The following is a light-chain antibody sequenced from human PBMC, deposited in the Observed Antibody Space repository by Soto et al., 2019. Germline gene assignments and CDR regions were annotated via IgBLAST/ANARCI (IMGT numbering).Light chain of an antibody. J-gene: IGKJ1*01. CDR3: QQYDISPRT. V-gene: IGKV3-20*01. CDR2: GSD. Sequence: EVVFMQSPDTLSLSPDERATLSYSASKILNSFYLALYQQKPRQAPSHLIYGSDNKATGIPDRFSGSGFGTDITLTISRLDPEDFAVYYCQQYDISPRTFGQGTKVDIK. CDR1: KILNSFY.